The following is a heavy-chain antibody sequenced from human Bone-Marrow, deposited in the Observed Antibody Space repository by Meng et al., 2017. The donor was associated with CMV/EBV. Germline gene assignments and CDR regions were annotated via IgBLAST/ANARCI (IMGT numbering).Heavy chain of an antibody. D-gene: IGHD2-15*01. Sequence: LRLSCTVSGGSVSSGSYYWSWIRQPPGKGLEWIGYIYYSGSTNYNPSLKSRVTISVDTSKNQFSLKLSSVTAADTAVYYCARDRGGNPHYYYGMDVWGQGTTVTVSS. CDR1: GGSVSSGSYY. CDR2: IYYSGST. CDR3: ARDRGGNPHYYYGMDV. J-gene: IGHJ6*02. V-gene: IGHV4-61*01.